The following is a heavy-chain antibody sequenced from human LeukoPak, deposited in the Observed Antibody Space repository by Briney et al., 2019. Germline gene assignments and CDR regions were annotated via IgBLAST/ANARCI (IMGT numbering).Heavy chain of an antibody. J-gene: IGHJ3*02. CDR3: ASGGNSEAFDI. CDR2: IYSGGST. Sequence: PGGSLRLSCAASGFTVSSNYMSWVRQAPGKGLEWVSVIYSGGSTYYADSVKDRFTISRDNSKNTLYLQMNSLRAEDTAVYYCASGGNSEAFDIWGQGTMVTVSS. D-gene: IGHD4-23*01. CDR1: GFTVSSNY. V-gene: IGHV3-66*01.